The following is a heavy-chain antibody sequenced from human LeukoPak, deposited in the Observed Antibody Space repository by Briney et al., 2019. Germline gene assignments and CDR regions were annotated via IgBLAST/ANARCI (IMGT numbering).Heavy chain of an antibody. J-gene: IGHJ4*02. D-gene: IGHD5-12*01. CDR3: ASNSGYEKGY. CDR1: GFTFRIYN. CDR2: ITYDGSEK. Sequence: GGSLRLSCAASGFTFRIYNMHWVRQAPGKVLEWVAVITYDGSEKYYAESVKGRFTISRDNSKDTLYLQMNSLRAEDTAVYYCASNSGYEKGYWGQGTLATVSS. V-gene: IGHV3-30*03.